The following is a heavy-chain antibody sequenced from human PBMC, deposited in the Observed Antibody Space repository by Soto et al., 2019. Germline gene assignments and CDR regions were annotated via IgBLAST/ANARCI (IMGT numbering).Heavy chain of an antibody. D-gene: IGHD3-10*01. Sequence: QVQLVESGGGVVQPGRSLRLSCAASGFTFSSYGMHWVRQAPGKGLEWVAVISYDGSNKYYADSVKGRFTISRDNSKNTLYLQMNSLRAEDTAVYYCAKGAWFGEFNFDYWGQGTLVTVSS. CDR3: AKGAWFGEFNFDY. CDR2: ISYDGSNK. CDR1: GFTFSSYG. J-gene: IGHJ4*02. V-gene: IGHV3-30*18.